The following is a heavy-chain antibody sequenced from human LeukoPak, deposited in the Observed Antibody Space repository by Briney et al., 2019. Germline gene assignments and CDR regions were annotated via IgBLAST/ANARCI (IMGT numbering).Heavy chain of an antibody. CDR1: GFTFSSYG. CDR3: AKFGDILTEDYYYMDV. Sequence: GGSLRLSCAASGFTFSSYGMHWVRQAPGKGLEWVAFIRYDGSNKYYADSVKGRFTISRDNSKNTLYLQMNSLRAEDTAVYYCAKFGDILTEDYYYMDVWGKGTTVTVSS. CDR2: IRYDGSNK. J-gene: IGHJ6*03. D-gene: IGHD3-9*01. V-gene: IGHV3-30*02.